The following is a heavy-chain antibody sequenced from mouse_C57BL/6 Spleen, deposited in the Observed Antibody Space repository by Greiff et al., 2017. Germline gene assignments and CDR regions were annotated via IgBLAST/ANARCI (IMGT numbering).Heavy chain of an antibody. V-gene: IGHV1-47*01. CDR2: FHPYNGDT. Sequence: QVQLQQSGAELVKPGASVKMSCKASGYTFTTYPIEWMKQNPGKSLEWIGNFHPYNGDTKYNEKFKGKATLTVDKSSSTGYLQLSRLTSDDSAVYYCARGYYGFDDWGQGTTLTVSS. CDR1: GYTFTTYP. D-gene: IGHD1-1*01. J-gene: IGHJ2*01. CDR3: ARGYYGFDD.